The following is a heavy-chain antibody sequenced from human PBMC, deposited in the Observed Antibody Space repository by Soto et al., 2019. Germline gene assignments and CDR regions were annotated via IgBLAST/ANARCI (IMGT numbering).Heavy chain of an antibody. CDR3: AADDIAALN. CDR1: GFTFTSAA. Sequence: ASVKVSCKASGFTFTSAAMQWVRQARGQRLEWIGWIVVGSGYTNYAQNFQERVTLTRDMSTSTVYMELSSLRSEDTAVYYCAADDIAALNWGQGTLVTVSS. D-gene: IGHD6-13*01. V-gene: IGHV1-58*02. J-gene: IGHJ4*02. CDR2: IVVGSGYT.